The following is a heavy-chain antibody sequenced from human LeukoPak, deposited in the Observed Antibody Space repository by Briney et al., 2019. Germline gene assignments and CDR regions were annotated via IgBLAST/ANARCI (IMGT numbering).Heavy chain of an antibody. D-gene: IGHD6-6*01. V-gene: IGHV3-74*01. CDR2: INTDGSST. J-gene: IGHJ5*02. CDR3: ARDRTAARSWFDP. CDR1: GFTFTSYW. Sequence: PGGSLRLSCAASGFTFTSYWMHWVRQGPGKGLVWVSRINTDGSSTSYADSVKGRFTISRDNAENTLYLQMNSLRAEDTAVYYCARDRTAARSWFDPWGRGTLVTVSS.